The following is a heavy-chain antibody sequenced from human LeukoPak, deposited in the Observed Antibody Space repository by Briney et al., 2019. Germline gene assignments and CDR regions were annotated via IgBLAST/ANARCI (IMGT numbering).Heavy chain of an antibody. Sequence: SETLSLTCTVSGGSISSYYWSWIRQPPGKGLEWIGYIYYSGSTNYNPSLKSRVTISVDTSKNQFSLKLSSVTAADTAVYYCARSTAADSSTSGRWGQGTLVTVSS. D-gene: IGHD2-2*01. V-gene: IGHV4-59*01. J-gene: IGHJ4*02. CDR2: IYYSGST. CDR1: GGSISSYY. CDR3: ARSTAADSSTSGR.